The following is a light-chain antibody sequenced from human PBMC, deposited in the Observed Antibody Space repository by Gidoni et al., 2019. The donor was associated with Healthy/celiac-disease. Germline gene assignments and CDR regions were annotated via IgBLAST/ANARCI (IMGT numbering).Light chain of an antibody. CDR2: GAS. Sequence: EIVLTQSPGTLSLSPGERATLSCRASQSVSSSYLAWYQQKPGQAHRLLIYGASSRATGIPDRFSGSGSGTDFTLTISRLEPEDFAVYYSQQYGSSPPITFGQGTRLEIK. V-gene: IGKV3-20*01. CDR3: QQYGSSPPIT. CDR1: QSVSSSY. J-gene: IGKJ5*01.